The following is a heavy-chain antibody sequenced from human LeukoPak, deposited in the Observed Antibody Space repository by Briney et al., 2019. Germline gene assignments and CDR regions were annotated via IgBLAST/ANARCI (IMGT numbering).Heavy chain of an antibody. CDR1: GFTFSSYW. Sequence: GGSLRLSCAASGFTFSSYWMSWVRQAPGKGLEWVANIKQDGSEKYYVDSVKGRFTISRDNAKNSLYLQMNSLRAEDTAVYYCARVLRYYVGGYFDYWGQGTLVTVSS. CDR2: IKQDGSEK. J-gene: IGHJ4*02. V-gene: IGHV3-7*01. D-gene: IGHD1-26*01. CDR3: ARVLRYYVGGYFDY.